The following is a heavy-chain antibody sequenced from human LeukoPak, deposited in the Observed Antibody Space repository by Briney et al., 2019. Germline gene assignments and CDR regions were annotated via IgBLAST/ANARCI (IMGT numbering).Heavy chain of an antibody. V-gene: IGHV3-9*01. CDR1: GFTFDDYA. CDR3: AELGITMIGGV. CDR2: ISWNSGSI. D-gene: IGHD3-10*02. J-gene: IGHJ6*04. Sequence: GRSLRLSCAASGFTFDDYAMHWVRQAPGKGLEWVSGISWNSGSIGYADSVKGGFTISRDNAKNSLYLQMDSLRAEDTAVYYCAELGITMIGGVWGKGTTVTISS.